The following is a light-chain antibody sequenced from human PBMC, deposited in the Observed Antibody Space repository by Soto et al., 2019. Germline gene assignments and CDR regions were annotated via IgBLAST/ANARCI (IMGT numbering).Light chain of an antibody. CDR3: QKYNYWHPIT. CDR1: QPIRNN. CDR2: GAS. Sequence: EIVMTQSPATMSLSPGERATLSCRASQPIRNNLASFPLRPGQAPTLVIFGASNRATGFSARFSGSVSRTDFTLPISSLGSGDCAFYYWQKYNYWHPITFGQGARLEI. J-gene: IGKJ5*01. V-gene: IGKV3-15*01.